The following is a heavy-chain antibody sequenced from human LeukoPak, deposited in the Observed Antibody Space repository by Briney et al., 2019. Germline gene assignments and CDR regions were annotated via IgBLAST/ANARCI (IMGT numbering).Heavy chain of an antibody. Sequence: PSETLSLTCTVSGGSISSYYWNWIRQAPGMGLEWIGYIYYSGSTNYNPSLKSRVTISVDTSKNQFSLKLSSVTAADTAVYYCARALRARITGTTASVYGMDVWGQGTTVTVSS. V-gene: IGHV4-59*01. CDR3: ARALRARITGTTASVYGMDV. CDR1: GGSISSYY. CDR2: IYYSGST. D-gene: IGHD1-20*01. J-gene: IGHJ6*02.